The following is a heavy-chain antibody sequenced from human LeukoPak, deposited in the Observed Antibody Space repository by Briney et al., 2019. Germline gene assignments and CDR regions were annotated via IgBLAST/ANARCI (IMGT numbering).Heavy chain of an antibody. CDR1: GFTFNTYA. CDR3: AKGVNSGYHLRYFDY. D-gene: IGHD3-22*01. J-gene: IGHJ4*02. CDR2: ISTGGGST. Sequence: GGSLRLSCVVSGFTFNTYAMSWVRQAPGKGLEWVSVISTGGGSTNYADSVKGRFIISRDNSKNTLYLQMNSLRAEDTAVFYCAKGVNSGYHLRYFDYWGQGTLVTVSS. V-gene: IGHV3-23*01.